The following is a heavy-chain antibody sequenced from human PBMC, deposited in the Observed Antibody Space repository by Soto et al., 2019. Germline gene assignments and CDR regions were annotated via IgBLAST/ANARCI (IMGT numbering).Heavy chain of an antibody. D-gene: IGHD2-2*01. Sequence: EVQLLESGGGLVQPGGSLRLSCAASGFTFSSYAMSWVRQAPGKGLEWVSGISGSGGSIYYADSVKGRFTISRDNAKNTLYLQTTSLRAEDTAVYYCARDRGASWGYGAMDDWGQGTRVTVSS. CDR2: ISGSGGSI. CDR1: GFTFSSYA. V-gene: IGHV3-23*01. J-gene: IGHJ6*02. CDR3: ARDRGASWGYGAMDD.